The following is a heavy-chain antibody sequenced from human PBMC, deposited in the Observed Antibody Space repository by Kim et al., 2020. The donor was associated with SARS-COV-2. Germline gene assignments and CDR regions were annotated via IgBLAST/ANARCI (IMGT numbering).Heavy chain of an antibody. D-gene: IGHD5-12*01. Sequence: ASVKVSCKASGYTFTNYWIHWVRQAPGQGLEWMGIINFSGDSTNLAQKFQGRVTLTRDTSTSTFYMEVRSLASDDTAVYFCARGKSGYDFVAFDSWGQGTLVTVPS. V-gene: IGHV1-46*01. J-gene: IGHJ5*01. CDR2: INFSGDST. CDR1: GYTFTNYW. CDR3: ARGKSGYDFVAFDS.